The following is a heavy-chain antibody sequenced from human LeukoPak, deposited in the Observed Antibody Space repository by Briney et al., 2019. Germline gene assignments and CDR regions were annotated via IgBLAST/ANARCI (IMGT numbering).Heavy chain of an antibody. CDR3: ARSSYCSSYQDY. J-gene: IGHJ4*02. D-gene: IGHD6-13*01. CDR2: INDDGSTT. V-gene: IGHV3-74*01. Sequence: PGGSLRLSCAASGFTFSSYWMHWVRQAPGKGLVWVSRINDDGSTTSYADSVKGRFTISRDNAKNTLYLQMNSLRAEDTAVYYCARSSYCSSYQDYWGQGTLVTVSS. CDR1: GFTFSSYW.